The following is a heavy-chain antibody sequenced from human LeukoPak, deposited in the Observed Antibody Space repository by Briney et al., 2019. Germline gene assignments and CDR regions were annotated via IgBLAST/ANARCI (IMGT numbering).Heavy chain of an antibody. CDR1: GGSFSGYY. D-gene: IGHD3-10*01. CDR3: ARAPSKWFGGSRGWGY. V-gene: IGHV4-34*01. Sequence: PSETLSLTCAVYGGSFSGYYWSWIRQPPGKGLEWIGEINHSGSTNYNPSLKSRVTISVDTSKNQFSLKLSSVTAADTAVYYCARAPSKWFGGSRGWGYWGQGTLVTVSS. CDR2: INHSGST. J-gene: IGHJ4*02.